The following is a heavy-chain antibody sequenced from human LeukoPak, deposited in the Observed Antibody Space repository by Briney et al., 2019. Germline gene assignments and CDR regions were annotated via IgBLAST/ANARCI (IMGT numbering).Heavy chain of an antibody. Sequence: PGGSLRLSCAASGFSFSSYAMNWVRQAPGKGLEWVSFISGSGDATHYADSVKGRFTISRDNSKNTLYLQMNSLRAEDTAVYYCAKDATDFGVAVVDYWGQGTLVTVSS. D-gene: IGHD6-19*01. CDR1: GFSFSSYA. CDR3: AKDATDFGVAVVDY. J-gene: IGHJ4*02. V-gene: IGHV3-23*01. CDR2: ISGSGDAT.